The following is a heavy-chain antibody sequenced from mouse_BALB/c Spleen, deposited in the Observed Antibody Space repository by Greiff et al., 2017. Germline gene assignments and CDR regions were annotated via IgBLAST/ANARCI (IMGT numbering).Heavy chain of an antibody. Sequence: EVQVVESGGGLVQPGGSRKLSCAASGFTFSDYYMYWVRQTPEKRLEWVATISDGGSYTYYPDSVKGRFTISRDNAKNNLYLQMSSLKSEDTAMYYCARDLGNYFDYWGQGTTLTVSS. CDR3: ARDLGNYFDY. V-gene: IGHV5-4*02. J-gene: IGHJ2*01. CDR2: ISDGGSYT. CDR1: GFTFSDYY. D-gene: IGHD4-1*01.